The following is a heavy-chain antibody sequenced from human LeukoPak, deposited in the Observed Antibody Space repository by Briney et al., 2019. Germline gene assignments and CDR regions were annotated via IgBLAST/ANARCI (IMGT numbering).Heavy chain of an antibody. D-gene: IGHD2-2*01. CDR1: RFTFNDYA. Sequence: GGSLRLSCEASRFTFNDYAMHWLRQAPGKGLQWVALIWYDGSEKYYADSVKGRFTISRDNSKSTMYLQMNSLRAEDTAVYYCARDFDCSDSSCYPYYFDSWGQGTLVTVSS. CDR2: IWYDGSEK. CDR3: ARDFDCSDSSCYPYYFDS. V-gene: IGHV3-33*01. J-gene: IGHJ4*02.